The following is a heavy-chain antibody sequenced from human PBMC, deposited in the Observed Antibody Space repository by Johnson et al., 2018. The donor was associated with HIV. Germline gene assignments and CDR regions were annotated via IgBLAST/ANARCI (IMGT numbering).Heavy chain of an antibody. D-gene: IGHD3-16*01. CDR3: ARGGSDVFEI. V-gene: IGHV3-48*04. CDR1: GFTFSSYA. CDR2: ITGSGTVV. Sequence: MQLVESGGGVVQPGRSLRLSCAASGFTFSSYAMHWVRQAPGKGLEWVSYITGSGTVVYYADSVKGRFTISRDNAKNSLYLQMNSLRADDTAVYYCARGGSDVFEIWGRGTMVTVSS. J-gene: IGHJ3*02.